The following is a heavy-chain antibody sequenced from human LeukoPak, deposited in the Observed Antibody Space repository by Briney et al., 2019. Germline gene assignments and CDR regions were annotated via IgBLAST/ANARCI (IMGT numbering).Heavy chain of an antibody. V-gene: IGHV4-59*01. J-gene: IGHJ5*02. Sequence: SETLSLTCTVSGGSITNYYWSWIRQPPGKGLGWIGYIHNSGSSSYNPSLRSRATISMEKAKTQFSLKLTSVTPTDTAVYYCARVSSTVAPWFDPWGQGTLVTVSS. D-gene: IGHD1-14*01. CDR2: IHNSGSS. CDR3: ARVSSTVAPWFDP. CDR1: GGSITNYY.